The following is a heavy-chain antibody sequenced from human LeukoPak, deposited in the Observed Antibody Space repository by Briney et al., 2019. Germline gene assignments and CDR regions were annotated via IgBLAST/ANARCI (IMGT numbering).Heavy chain of an antibody. V-gene: IGHV3-13*01. Sequence: GGSLRLSCAASGFTFSSYDMHWVRQAPGKGLEWVSAIGTAGDTYYPGSVKGRFTISRENAKNSLYLQMNSLRAGDTAVYYCARAFYYCSSTSCSPFFDYWGQGTLVTVSS. CDR2: IGTAGDT. CDR1: GFTFSSYD. D-gene: IGHD2-2*01. J-gene: IGHJ4*02. CDR3: ARAFYYCSSTSCSPFFDY.